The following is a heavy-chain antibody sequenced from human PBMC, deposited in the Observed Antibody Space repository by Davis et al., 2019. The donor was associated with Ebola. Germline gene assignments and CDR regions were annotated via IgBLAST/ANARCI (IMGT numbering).Heavy chain of an antibody. V-gene: IGHV3-7*03. CDR1: GFTFSSYW. J-gene: IGHJ4*02. CDR3: ARDGESVATITGLGHFDY. CDR2: IKQDGSEK. Sequence: GESLKISCAASGFTFSSYWMSWVRQTPGKGLEWVANIKQDGSEKYYVDSVKGRFTISGDNAKNSLYLQMNSLRAEDTAVYYCARDGESVATITGLGHFDYWGQGTLVTVSS. D-gene: IGHD5-12*01.